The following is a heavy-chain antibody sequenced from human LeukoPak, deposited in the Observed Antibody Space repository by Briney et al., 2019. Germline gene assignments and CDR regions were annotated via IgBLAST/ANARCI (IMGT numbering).Heavy chain of an antibody. CDR1: GGSISSSSYY. Sequence: SETLSLTCTVSGGSISSSSYYWGWIRQPPGKGLEWIGSFYYSGSTYYNPSLKSRVTISLDTPKNQFSLRLSSVTAADTALYYCARLGGTYYGDFDSWGQRTLVTVSS. CDR3: ARLGGTYYGDFDS. V-gene: IGHV4-39*01. J-gene: IGHJ4*02. D-gene: IGHD1-26*01. CDR2: FYYSGST.